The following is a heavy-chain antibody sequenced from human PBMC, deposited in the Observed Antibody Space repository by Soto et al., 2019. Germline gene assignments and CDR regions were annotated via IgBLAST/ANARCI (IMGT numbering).Heavy chain of an antibody. CDR1: GGSVSSGSYY. J-gene: IGHJ6*02. CDR3: ARDKGIAAVGTSYYHYGLDV. V-gene: IGHV4-61*01. Sequence: QVQLQESGPGLVKPSETLSLTCTVSGGSVSSGSYYWSWIRQPPGKGLEWIGYIYYSGSTKYNPSLKSRVTISVDTSKNQFSLKLSSLTAADTAVYYCARDKGIAAVGTSYYHYGLDVWGQGTTVTVS. D-gene: IGHD6-13*01. CDR2: IYYSGST.